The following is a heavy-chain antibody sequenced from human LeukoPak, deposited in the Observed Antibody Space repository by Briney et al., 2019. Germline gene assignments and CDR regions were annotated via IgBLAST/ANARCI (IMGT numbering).Heavy chain of an antibody. CDR2: IYSGGST. J-gene: IGHJ4*02. V-gene: IGHV3-66*01. D-gene: IGHD2-15*01. CDR3: ARERYCSGGSCYLLFDY. CDR1: GFTVSSNY. Sequence: GSLRLSCAASGFTVSSNYMSWVRQAPGKGLEWVSVIYSGGSTNYADSVKGRFTISRDNSKNTLYLQMNSLRAEDTAVYYCARERYCSGGSCYLLFDYWGQGTLVTVSS.